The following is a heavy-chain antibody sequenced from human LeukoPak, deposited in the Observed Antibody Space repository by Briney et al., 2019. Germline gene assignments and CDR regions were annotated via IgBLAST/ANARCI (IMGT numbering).Heavy chain of an antibody. CDR3: ARDGSYCSGGSCYESTYYYYGMDV. D-gene: IGHD2-15*01. V-gene: IGHV1-2*02. Sequence: GASVKVSCKASGYTFTGCYMHWVRQAPGQGLKWMGWINPNSGGTNYAQKFQGRVTMTRDTSISTAYMELSRLRSDDTAVYYCARDGSYCSGGSCYESTYYYYGMDVWGQGTTVTDSS. J-gene: IGHJ6*02. CDR2: INPNSGGT. CDR1: GYTFTGCY.